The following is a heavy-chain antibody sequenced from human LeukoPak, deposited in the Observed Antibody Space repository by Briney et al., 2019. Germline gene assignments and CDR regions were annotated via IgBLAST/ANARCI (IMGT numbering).Heavy chain of an antibody. D-gene: IGHD5-12*01. V-gene: IGHV1-8*01. Sequence: ASVKVSCKASGYTFTSYDINWVRQATGQGLEWMGWINPNSGNTGYAQKFQGRVTMTRSTSISTAYMELSSLRSEGTAVYYCARVIGAIDYWGQGTLVTVSS. CDR1: GYTFTSYD. CDR3: ARVIGAIDY. CDR2: INPNSGNT. J-gene: IGHJ4*02.